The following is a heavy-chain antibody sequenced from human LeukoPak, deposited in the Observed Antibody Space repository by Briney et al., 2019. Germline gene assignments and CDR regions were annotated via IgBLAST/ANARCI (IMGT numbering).Heavy chain of an antibody. CDR3: ARAGWIQLWSYFDY. Sequence: PGGSLSLSCAASGFTVSSNYMSWVRQAPGKGLEWVSVIYSGGSTYYADSVKGRFTISRDNSKNTLYLQMNSLRAEDTAVYYCARAGWIQLWSYFDYWGQGTLVTVSS. CDR1: GFTVSSNY. CDR2: IYSGGST. J-gene: IGHJ4*02. D-gene: IGHD5-18*01. V-gene: IGHV3-53*01.